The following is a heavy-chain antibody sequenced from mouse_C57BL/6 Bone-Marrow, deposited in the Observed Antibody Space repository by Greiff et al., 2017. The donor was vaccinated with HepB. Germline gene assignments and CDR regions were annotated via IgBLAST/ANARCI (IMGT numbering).Heavy chain of an antibody. CDR3: ARRASQLSWFAY. J-gene: IGHJ3*01. CDR2: IHPSDSYI. CDR1: GYTFTSYW. Sequence: QVQLQQLGAEFVKPGASVKLSCKASGYTFTSYWMQWVKQRPGQGLEWIGEIHPSDSYINYNQKFKGKATLTVDTSSSTAYMQLSSLTSEDSAVYYCARRASQLSWFAYWGQGTLVTVSA. D-gene: IGHD3-1*01. V-gene: IGHV1-50*01.